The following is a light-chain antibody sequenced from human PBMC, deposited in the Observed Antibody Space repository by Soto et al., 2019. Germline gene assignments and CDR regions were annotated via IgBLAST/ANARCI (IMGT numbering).Light chain of an antibody. CDR1: QSISSW. V-gene: IGKV1-5*01. CDR3: QQYNSYGT. Sequence: DIQMTQSPSTLSASVGDRVNITCRASQSISSWLAWYQQKPGKAPKLLIYDASSLESGVPSRFSGSGSGTEFTLTISSLQPDDFATYYCQQYNSYGTFGQGTKV. CDR2: DAS. J-gene: IGKJ1*01.